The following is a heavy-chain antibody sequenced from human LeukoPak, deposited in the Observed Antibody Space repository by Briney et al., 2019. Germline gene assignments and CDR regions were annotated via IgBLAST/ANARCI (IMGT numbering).Heavy chain of an antibody. Sequence: GESLRLSCAASGFTFSSYGMHWVRQAPGRGLEWVSGISGSGTRTYYADSVKGRFTISRDNANNSLYLQLNSLRAEDTAVYYCARHKDYYDSGPKVGYWGQGTLVTVSS. V-gene: IGHV3-21*04. CDR1: GFTFSSYG. D-gene: IGHD3-22*01. CDR3: ARHKDYYDSGPKVGY. CDR2: ISGSGTRT. J-gene: IGHJ4*02.